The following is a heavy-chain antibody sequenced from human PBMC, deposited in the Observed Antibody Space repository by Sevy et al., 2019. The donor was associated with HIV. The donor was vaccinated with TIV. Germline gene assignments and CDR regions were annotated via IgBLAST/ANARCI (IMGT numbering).Heavy chain of an antibody. CDR3: ARSVVVPAATPPYYYYYYYMDV. D-gene: IGHD2-2*01. Sequence: SETLSLTCTVSGGSISSGSYYWSWIRQPAGKGLEWIGRIYTSGSTNYNPSLKSRVTISVDTSKNQFSLKLSSVTAADTAVYNCARSVVVPAATPPYYYYYYYMDVWGKGTTVTVSS. V-gene: IGHV4-61*02. J-gene: IGHJ6*03. CDR1: GGSISSGSYY. CDR2: IYTSGST.